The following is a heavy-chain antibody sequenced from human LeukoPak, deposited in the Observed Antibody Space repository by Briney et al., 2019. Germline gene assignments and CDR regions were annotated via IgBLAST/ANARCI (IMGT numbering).Heavy chain of an antibody. CDR3: ARQGSRGIGRDAFDI. CDR1: GGSISSRSYY. V-gene: IGHV4-39*01. Sequence: SETLSLTCTVSGGSISSRSYYWGWIRQPPRKGLQWIGSFYYSGNTYYNPSLKSRVTISVDTSKNQFSLKLSSVTAADTAVYYCARQGSRGIGRDAFDIWGQGTMVTVSS. D-gene: IGHD2-21*01. J-gene: IGHJ3*02. CDR2: FYYSGNT.